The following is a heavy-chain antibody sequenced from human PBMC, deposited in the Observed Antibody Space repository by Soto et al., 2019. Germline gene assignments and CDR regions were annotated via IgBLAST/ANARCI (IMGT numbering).Heavy chain of an antibody. Sequence: VKVSCKASGYTFNAYYIHWVRQAPGQGLEWVGRINPNSGDTTYTQKFEGRVTMTRDTSISTAYLELSGLRSDDTAIYYCARDTRPLYNFAFWGQGTLVTVSS. D-gene: IGHD6-6*01. CDR1: GYTFNAYY. CDR3: ARDTRPLYNFAF. J-gene: IGHJ4*02. CDR2: INPNSGDT. V-gene: IGHV1-2*02.